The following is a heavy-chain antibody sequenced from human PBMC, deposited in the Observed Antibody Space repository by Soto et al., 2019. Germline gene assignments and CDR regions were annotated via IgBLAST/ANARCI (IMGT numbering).Heavy chain of an antibody. D-gene: IGHD5-18*01. CDR1: GYSFTSYW. J-gene: IGHJ6*02. CDR3: ARHTAMVVYYYGMDV. V-gene: IGHV5-10-1*01. CDR2: IDPSDSYT. Sequence: GESLKISCNGSGYSFTSYWISWVRQMPGKGLEWMGRIDPSDSYTNYSPSFQGHVTISADKSISTAYLQWSSLKASDTAMYYCARHTAMVVYYYGMDVWGQGTTVTVS.